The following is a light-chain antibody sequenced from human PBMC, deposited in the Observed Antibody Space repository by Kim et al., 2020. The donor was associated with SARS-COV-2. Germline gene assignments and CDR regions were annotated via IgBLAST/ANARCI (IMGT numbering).Light chain of an antibody. CDR2: DAS. J-gene: IGKJ5*01. CDR1: QDITNY. CDR3: QQYDNFPIT. Sequence: DIQMTQSPSSLSASVGDRVTITCQASQDITNYLDWYQQKPGRPPKLLINDASNLETGVPSRFSGSGSGTDYTFTISSLQPEDIATYYCQQYDNFPITFGQGTRLEIK. V-gene: IGKV1-33*01.